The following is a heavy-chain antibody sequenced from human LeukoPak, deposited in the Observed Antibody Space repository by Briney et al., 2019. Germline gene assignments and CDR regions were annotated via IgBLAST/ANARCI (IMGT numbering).Heavy chain of an antibody. J-gene: IGHJ4*02. CDR1: GFSLGTDW. CDR2: INSDGSTT. V-gene: IGHV3-74*01. CDR3: GGGGYLLDY. Sequence: PGGSLRLSCAASGFSLGTDWMTWVGHAPGKGLVWVSRINSDGSTTTYADSVKGRFTISRDNAKNTLYLQMNSLRAEDTAVYYCGGGGYLLDYWGQGTLVTVSS. D-gene: IGHD1-26*01.